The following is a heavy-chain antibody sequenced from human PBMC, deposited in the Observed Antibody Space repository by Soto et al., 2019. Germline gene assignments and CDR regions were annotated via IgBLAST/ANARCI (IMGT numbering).Heavy chain of an antibody. V-gene: IGHV3-23*01. CDR1: GFTFSDYA. CDR2: LNGAGGST. CDR3: AAPRDEYGSGISWFTYGMDV. D-gene: IGHD3-10*01. J-gene: IGHJ6*02. Sequence: GGSLRLSCLASGFTFSDYAMTWVRHVPGRGLEWVSSLNGAGGSTYYADSVRGRLASSRDNSQNTLFLQMNRLTVDDTAIYYCAAPRDEYGSGISWFTYGMDVWGQGTTVTVSS.